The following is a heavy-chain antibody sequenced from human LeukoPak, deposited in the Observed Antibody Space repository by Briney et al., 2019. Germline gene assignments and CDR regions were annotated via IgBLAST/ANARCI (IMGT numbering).Heavy chain of an antibody. D-gene: IGHD3-3*01. CDR1: GFTFSSYW. CDR3: ARTDYDFLYYMDV. CDR2: INTDGSST. J-gene: IGHJ6*03. V-gene: IGHV3-74*01. Sequence: PGGSLRLSCAASGFTFSSYWMHWVRQAPGKGLVWVSRINTDGSSTSYADSVKGRFTISRDNAKNTLYLQMNSLRAEDTAVYYCARTDYDFLYYMDVWGKGTTVTVSS.